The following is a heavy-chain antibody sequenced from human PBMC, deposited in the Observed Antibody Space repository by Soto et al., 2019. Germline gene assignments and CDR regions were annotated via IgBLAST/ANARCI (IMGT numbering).Heavy chain of an antibody. D-gene: IGHD2-21*02. V-gene: IGHV4-59*01. J-gene: IGHJ4*02. Sequence: SETLSLTCTVSGGSISSYYWSWIRQPPGKGLEWIGYIYYSGSTHYNPSLKSRVTISVDTSKNQFSLKLSSVTAADTAVYYCARDRGGGYCYPDYWGQGTLVTVSS. CDR1: GGSISSYY. CDR2: IYYSGST. CDR3: ARDRGGGYCYPDY.